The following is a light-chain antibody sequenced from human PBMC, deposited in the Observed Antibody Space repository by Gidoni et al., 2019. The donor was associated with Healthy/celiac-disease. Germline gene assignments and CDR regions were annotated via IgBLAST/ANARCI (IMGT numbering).Light chain of an antibody. CDR3: QQYNSPRT. CDR1: QSISSW. Sequence: DIQLTQSPSTLSASVGDRVTITCRASQSISSWLAWYQQKPGKAPKLLIYKASSLESGVPSRFSGSGSGTEFTLTISSLQPDDCATYYCQQYNSPRTFGQGTKVESK. CDR2: KAS. J-gene: IGKJ1*01. V-gene: IGKV1-5*03.